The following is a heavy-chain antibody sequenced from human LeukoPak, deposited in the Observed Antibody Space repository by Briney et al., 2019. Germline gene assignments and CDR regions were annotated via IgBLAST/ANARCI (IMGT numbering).Heavy chain of an antibody. CDR1: GFTFSSYG. J-gene: IGHJ5*02. Sequence: AGGSLRLSCAASGFTFSSYGMHWVRQAPGKGLEWVAVISYDGSNKYYADSVKGRFTISRDNSKNTLYLQMNSLRAEDTAVYYCAKDVGSGWVRWFDPWGQGTLVTVSS. CDR2: ISYDGSNK. CDR3: AKDVGSGWVRWFDP. V-gene: IGHV3-30*18. D-gene: IGHD6-19*01.